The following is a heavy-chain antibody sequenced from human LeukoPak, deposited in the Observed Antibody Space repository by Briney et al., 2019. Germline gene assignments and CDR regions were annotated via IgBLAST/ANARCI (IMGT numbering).Heavy chain of an antibody. V-gene: IGHV3-21*01. CDR3: ARDAYGSGSLNPPDY. D-gene: IGHD3-10*01. J-gene: IGHJ4*02. CDR1: GFTFSSYS. Sequence: GGSLRLSCAASGFTFSSYSMNWVRQAPGKGLEWVSSISSSSSYIYYADSVKGRFTISRDNAKNSLYLQMNSLRAEDTAVYYCARDAYGSGSLNPPDYWGQGTLVTVSS. CDR2: ISSSSSYI.